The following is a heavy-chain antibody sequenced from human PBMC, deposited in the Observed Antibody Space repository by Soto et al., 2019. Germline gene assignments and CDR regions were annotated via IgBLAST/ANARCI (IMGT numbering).Heavy chain of an antibody. V-gene: IGHV3-48*03. CDR2: IDGSGATK. CDR3: VSGLGRLNY. D-gene: IGHD6-25*01. Sequence: EVQLLESGGGLVQPGGSLRLSCGVSGFTFNDFEMNWVRQASGKGPEWLAYIDGSGATKKYADSVRGRFTISRDNPKNSLFRPVSSLGAADTGIYYSVSGLGRLNYWGQGTLVSGSS. CDR1: GFTFNDFE. J-gene: IGHJ4*02.